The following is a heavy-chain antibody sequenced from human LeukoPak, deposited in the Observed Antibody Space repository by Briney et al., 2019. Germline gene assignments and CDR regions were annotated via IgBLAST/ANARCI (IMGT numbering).Heavy chain of an antibody. V-gene: IGHV3-23*01. CDR1: GFTFSSYA. CDR2: SSGSGGTT. J-gene: IGHJ4*02. CDR3: AKDRGHWGPTYFDY. D-gene: IGHD7-27*01. Sequence: GGSLRLSCAASGFTFSSYAMSWVRQPPGKGLEWVSASSGSGGTTYYADSVKGRITISRDNSKNTLYLQMNSLRAEDTAVYYCAKDRGHWGPTYFDYWGQGTLVTVSS.